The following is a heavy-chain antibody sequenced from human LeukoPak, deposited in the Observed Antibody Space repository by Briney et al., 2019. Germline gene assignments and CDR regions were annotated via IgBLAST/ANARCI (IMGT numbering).Heavy chain of an antibody. CDR3: ARARTLFPDY. Sequence: ASVKVSCKASGYTLTDYYVHWVRQATGQGLEWMGWMNPNSGNTGYAQKFQGRVTMTRNTSISTAYMELSSLRSEDTAVYYCARARTLFPDYWGQGTLVTVSS. CDR1: GYTLTDYY. D-gene: IGHD3-10*01. J-gene: IGHJ4*02. V-gene: IGHV1-8*02. CDR2: MNPNSGNT.